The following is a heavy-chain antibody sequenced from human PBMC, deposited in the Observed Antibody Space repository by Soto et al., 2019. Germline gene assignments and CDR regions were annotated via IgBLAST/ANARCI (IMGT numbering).Heavy chain of an antibody. CDR2: IYHSGST. CDR1: GYSISSGYY. J-gene: IGHJ4*02. CDR3: ARDRAHFYESSGRLDL. Sequence: SETLSLTCAVSGYSISSGYYWGWIRQPPGKGLEWIGSIYHSGSTYYNPSLKSRVTISVDTSKNQFSLKLSSVTAADTAVYYCARDRAHFYESSGRLDLWGQGMLVTVSS. V-gene: IGHV4-38-2*02. D-gene: IGHD3-22*01.